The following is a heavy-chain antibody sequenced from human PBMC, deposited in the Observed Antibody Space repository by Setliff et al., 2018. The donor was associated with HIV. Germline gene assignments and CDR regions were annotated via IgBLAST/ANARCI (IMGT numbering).Heavy chain of an antibody. V-gene: IGHV3-33*03. CDR1: GFTFGSYG. D-gene: IGHD3-9*01. CDR3: AKDWRYDILTGKPPSDD. J-gene: IGHJ4*02. CDR2: IWYDGSEK. Sequence: GGSLRLSCTTSGFTFGSYGMHWVRQAPGKGLEWVANIWYDGSEKYYADSVKGRFTIARDKSNNTLYLQMNSLRTEDTAVYSCAKDWRYDILTGKPPSDDWGQGTLVTVSS.